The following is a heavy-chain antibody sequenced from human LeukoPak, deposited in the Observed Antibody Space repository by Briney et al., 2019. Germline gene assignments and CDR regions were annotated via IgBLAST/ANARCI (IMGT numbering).Heavy chain of an antibody. Sequence: PSETLSLTCAVYGGSFSGYYWSWIRQPPGKGLEWIGEINHSGNTNYNPSLKSRVTISVDTSKNQSSLKLSSVTAADTAVYYCARVDREYGSGSYYNHYYYYYMDVWGKGTTVTVSS. D-gene: IGHD3-10*01. CDR2: INHSGNT. CDR1: GGSFSGYY. V-gene: IGHV4-34*01. J-gene: IGHJ6*03. CDR3: ARVDREYGSGSYYNHYYYYYMDV.